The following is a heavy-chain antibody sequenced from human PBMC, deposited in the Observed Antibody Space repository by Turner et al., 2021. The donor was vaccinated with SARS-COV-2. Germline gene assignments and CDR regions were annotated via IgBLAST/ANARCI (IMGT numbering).Heavy chain of an antibody. Sequence: QVQLVESGGGVVQPGRSLRRSCAASGFTFSNYPMHWVRQAPGKGLEWVAVISYDGFNKYYADSVKGRFTISRDNSKNTLYLQMNSLRAEDTAVYYCARDRDEYYDSTNWFDPWGQGTLVTVSS. CDR2: ISYDGFNK. J-gene: IGHJ5*02. D-gene: IGHD3-22*01. CDR3: ARDRDEYYDSTNWFDP. V-gene: IGHV3-30-3*01. CDR1: GFTFSNYP.